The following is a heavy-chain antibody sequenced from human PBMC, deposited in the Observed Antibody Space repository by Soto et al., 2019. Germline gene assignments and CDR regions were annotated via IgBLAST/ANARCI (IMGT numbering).Heavy chain of an antibody. V-gene: IGHV3-30*18. CDR1: GFTFSSYG. D-gene: IGHD4-17*01. Sequence: HPGGSLRLSCAASGFTFSSYGMHWVRQAPGKGLEWVAVISYDGSNKYYADSVKGRFTISRDNSKNTLYLQMNSLRAEDTAVYYCAKDRYGGNSGGYFDYWGQGTLVTVSS. CDR2: ISYDGSNK. J-gene: IGHJ4*02. CDR3: AKDRYGGNSGGYFDY.